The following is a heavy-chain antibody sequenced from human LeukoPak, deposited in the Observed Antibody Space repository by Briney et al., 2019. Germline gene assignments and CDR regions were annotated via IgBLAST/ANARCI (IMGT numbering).Heavy chain of an antibody. D-gene: IGHD2-21*01. V-gene: IGHV3-66*01. J-gene: IGHJ4*02. CDR2: IYTGGNT. CDR3: VRWHCGGNTCHDF. CDR1: GFTVSSCY. Sequence: GGSLRLSCAASGFTVSSCYMKWVRQAPGKGLECVSLIYTGGNTSYGDSVKGRFTISRDSSKNTLYLQMTSLRAEDTAVYYCVRWHCGGNTCHDFWGQGTRVTVSS.